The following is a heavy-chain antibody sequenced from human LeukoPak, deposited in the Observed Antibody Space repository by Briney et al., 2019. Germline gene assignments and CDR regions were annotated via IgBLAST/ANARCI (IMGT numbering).Heavy chain of an antibody. V-gene: IGHV3-7*03. CDR2: IKQNGAEE. CDR1: GFTFRSFW. CDR3: ARYTAVSSPGAFGI. J-gene: IGHJ3*02. Sequence: GGSLRLSCAASGFTFRSFWMSWVRQAPGKRLEWVANIKQNGAEEYYMDSVKGRFTISRDNAKNSVYLQMNSLRVEDTAMYYCARYTAVSSPGAFGIWGQGTMVTVSS. D-gene: IGHD4-17*01.